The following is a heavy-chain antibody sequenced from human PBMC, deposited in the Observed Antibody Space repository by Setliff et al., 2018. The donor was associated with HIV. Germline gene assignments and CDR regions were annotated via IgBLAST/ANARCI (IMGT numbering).Heavy chain of an antibody. J-gene: IGHJ3*02. Sequence: SETLSLTCSVSGGSISSYYWSWIRQPPGKGLEWIGYIYTSGSTKYNPSPKSRLTISVDPSKNQFSLRLSPVTAADTAVYYCARHSDFWSEDGFDIWGQGTMVTVSS. CDR3: ARHSDFWSEDGFDI. CDR1: GGSISSYY. CDR2: IYTSGST. V-gene: IGHV4-4*09. D-gene: IGHD3-3*01.